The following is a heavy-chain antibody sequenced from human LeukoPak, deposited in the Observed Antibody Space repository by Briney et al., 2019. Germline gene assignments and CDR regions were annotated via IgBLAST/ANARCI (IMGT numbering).Heavy chain of an antibody. Sequence: GGSLRLSCAASGFTFSSYSMNWVRQAPGKGLEWVSSISSSSSYKYYADSVKGRFTISRDNAKNSLYLQMNSLRAEDTAVYYCATSIAVAGMWGDYWGQGTLVTVSS. CDR3: ATSIAVAGMWGDY. J-gene: IGHJ4*02. CDR2: ISSSSSYK. D-gene: IGHD6-19*01. V-gene: IGHV3-21*01. CDR1: GFTFSSYS.